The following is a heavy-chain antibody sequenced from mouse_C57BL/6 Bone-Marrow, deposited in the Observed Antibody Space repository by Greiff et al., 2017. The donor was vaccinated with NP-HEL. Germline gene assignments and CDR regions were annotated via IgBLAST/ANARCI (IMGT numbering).Heavy chain of an antibody. J-gene: IGHJ4*01. CDR3: ARESGGYYGSSPYYYAMDY. Sequence: QVQLQQPGAELVRPGTSVKLSCKASGYTFTSYWMHWVKQRPGQGLEWIGVIDPSDSYTNYNQKFKGKATLTVDTSSSTAYMQLSSLTSEDSAVYDCARESGGYYGSSPYYYAMDYWGQGTSVTVSS. CDR2: IDPSDSYT. CDR1: GYTFTSYW. V-gene: IGHV1-59*01. D-gene: IGHD1-1*01.